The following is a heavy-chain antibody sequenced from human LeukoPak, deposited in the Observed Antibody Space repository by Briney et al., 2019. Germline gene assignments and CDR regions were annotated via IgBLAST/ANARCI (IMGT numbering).Heavy chain of an antibody. J-gene: IGHJ5*02. V-gene: IGHV4-39*01. CDR3: ARHYGSGSYWFDP. D-gene: IGHD3-10*01. Sequence: SETLSLTCTVSGGSISSYYWGWVRQPPGKGLEWIGSIYYSGSTYYNPSLKSRVTISVDTSKNQFSLKLSSVTAADTAVYYCARHYGSGSYWFDPWGQGTLVTVSS. CDR2: IYYSGST. CDR1: GGSISSYY.